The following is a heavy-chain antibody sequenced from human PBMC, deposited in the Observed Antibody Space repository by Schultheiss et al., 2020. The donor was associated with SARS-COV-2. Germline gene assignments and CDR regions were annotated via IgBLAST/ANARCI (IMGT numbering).Heavy chain of an antibody. CDR1: GYTFTDYY. CDR2: INPNSGGT. V-gene: IGHV1-2*02. CDR3: ARGYYDSSGYYYDY. Sequence: ASVKVSCKASGYTFTDYYMHWVRQAPGQGLEWMGWINPNSGGTEYAQKIQGRVTMTRDTSISTAYMELSRLRSDDTAVYYCARGYYDSSGYYYDYWGQGTLVTVSS. D-gene: IGHD3-22*01. J-gene: IGHJ4*02.